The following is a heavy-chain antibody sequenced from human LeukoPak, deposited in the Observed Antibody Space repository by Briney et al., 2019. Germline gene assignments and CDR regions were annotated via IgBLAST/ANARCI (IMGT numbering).Heavy chain of an antibody. J-gene: IGHJ3*02. CDR3: AVDPLFQPWVADI. V-gene: IGHV3-23*01. D-gene: IGHD3-16*01. CDR1: GFTFSRSD. CDR2: ISGSGSTI. Sequence: PGGSLRLSCAASGFTFSRSDLSWVRQAPGKGLEWVSAISGSGSTIYYADSVKGRFTISRDNSKNTLFLQMNSLRAEDTALYYCAVDPLFQPWVADIWGQGTMVAVSS.